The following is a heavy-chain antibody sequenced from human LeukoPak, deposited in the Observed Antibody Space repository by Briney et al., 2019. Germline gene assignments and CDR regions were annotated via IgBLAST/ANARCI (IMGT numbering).Heavy chain of an antibody. V-gene: IGHV3-7*03. D-gene: IGHD3-16*02. CDR1: GFTFSSYW. Sequence: GGSLRLSCVASGFTFSSYWMTWVRQAPGKGLEWVANIKTDGSQIYYVDSVKGRFTISRDNAKNSLYLQMNSLRAEDTAVYYCARDLRPVILGVYYYYYMDVWGKGTTVTISS. CDR2: IKTDGSQI. J-gene: IGHJ6*03. CDR3: ARDLRPVILGVYYYYYMDV.